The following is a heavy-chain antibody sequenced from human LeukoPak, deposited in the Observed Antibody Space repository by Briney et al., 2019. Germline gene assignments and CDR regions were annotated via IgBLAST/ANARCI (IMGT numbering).Heavy chain of an antibody. D-gene: IGHD4-23*01. CDR2: INHSGST. CDR3: ARDHLSTVVTLDY. Sequence: PSETLSLTCAVYGGSFSGYYWSWIRQPPGKGLEWIGEINHSGSTNYNPSLKSRVAISVDTSKNQFSLKLSSVTAADTAVCYCARDHLSTVVTLDYWGQGTLVTVSS. CDR1: GGSFSGYY. V-gene: IGHV4-34*01. J-gene: IGHJ4*02.